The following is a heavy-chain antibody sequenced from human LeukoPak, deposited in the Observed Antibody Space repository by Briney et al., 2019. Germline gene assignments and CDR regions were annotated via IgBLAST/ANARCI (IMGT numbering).Heavy chain of an antibody. V-gene: IGHV4-34*01. CDR3: ARRVTMIVVVFDY. D-gene: IGHD3-22*01. Sequence: SETLSLTCDVYNESISGYYWSWIRQTPGKGLEWIGEIDHSGSTNYKPSLKSRVSISLNMSNNQFSLKLSSVTVADTAVYYCARRVTMIVVVFDYWGQGSLVTVSS. J-gene: IGHJ4*02. CDR2: IDHSGST. CDR1: NESISGYY.